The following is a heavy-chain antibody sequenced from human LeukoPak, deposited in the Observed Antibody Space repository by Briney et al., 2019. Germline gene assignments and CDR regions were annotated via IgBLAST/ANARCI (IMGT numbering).Heavy chain of an antibody. J-gene: IGHJ5*02. Sequence: ASVKVSCKASGYTFTSYAMHWVRQAPGQRLEWMGWINAGNGNTKYSQEFQGRVTITRDMSTSTDYMELSSLRSEDTAIYYCARDNSVGDNAWWFDPWGQGTLVTVS. CDR2: INAGNGNT. D-gene: IGHD1-26*01. V-gene: IGHV1-3*03. CDR1: GYTFTSYA. CDR3: ARDNSVGDNAWWFDP.